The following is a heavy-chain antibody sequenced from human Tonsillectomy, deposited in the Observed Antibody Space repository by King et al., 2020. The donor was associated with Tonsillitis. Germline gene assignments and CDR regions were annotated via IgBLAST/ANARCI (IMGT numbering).Heavy chain of an antibody. J-gene: IGHJ6*02. CDR2: ISAYNGDT. CDR1: GYTFASYG. CDR3: ARDTPPEQQLPLFYYYAMDV. Sequence: QLVQSGDEVKKPGASVKVSCKASGYTFASYGITWVRQAPGQGLEWMGWISAYNGDTKYAQNLQDRVTMTTDTSTSAAYMELGSLRSDDTAVYYCARDTPPEQQLPLFYYYAMDVWGQGTTVTISS. V-gene: IGHV1-18*04. D-gene: IGHD6-13*01.